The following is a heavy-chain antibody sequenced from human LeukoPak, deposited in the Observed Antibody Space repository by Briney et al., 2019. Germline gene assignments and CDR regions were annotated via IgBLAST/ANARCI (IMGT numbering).Heavy chain of an antibody. V-gene: IGHV4-39*01. Sequence: SETLSLTCTVSGGSISSSSYYWGWIRQPPGKGLEWIGSIYYSGSTYYNPSLKSRVTISVDTSKNQFSLKLSSVTAADTAVYYCASTTGYSSGWYDLFVGAAFDIWGQGTMVTVSS. D-gene: IGHD6-19*01. CDR3: ASTTGYSSGWYDLFVGAAFDI. CDR1: GGSISSSSYY. J-gene: IGHJ3*02. CDR2: IYYSGST.